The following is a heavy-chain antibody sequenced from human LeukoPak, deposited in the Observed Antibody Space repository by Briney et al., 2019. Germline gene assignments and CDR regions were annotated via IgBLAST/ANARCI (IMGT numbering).Heavy chain of an antibody. V-gene: IGHV6-1*01. Sequence: SQTLSLTCAISGDSVSSNSAAWNWIRQSPSRGLEWLGRTYYRSKWYNDYAVSVKSRITINPDTSKNQFSLQRNSVTPEDTAVYYCARGLTYYDFWSGYSTTDWFDPWGQGTLVTVSS. J-gene: IGHJ5*02. CDR3: ARGLTYYDFWSGYSTTDWFDP. CDR1: GDSVSSNSAA. CDR2: TYYRSKWYN. D-gene: IGHD3-3*01.